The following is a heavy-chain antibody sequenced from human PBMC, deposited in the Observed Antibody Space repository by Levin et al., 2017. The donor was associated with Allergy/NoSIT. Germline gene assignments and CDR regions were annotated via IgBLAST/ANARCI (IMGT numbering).Heavy chain of an antibody. CDR1: GFIFSTYA. D-gene: IGHD6-13*01. V-gene: IGHV3-23*01. CDR2: ISGSGGNT. Sequence: PGESLKISCAASGFIFSTYAMSWVRQAPGKGLEWVSGISGSGGNTYYADSVKGRFTISRDNSKNTLSLQMNSLRAEDTALYYCAKDLRFSSSWSHFDYWGQGTLVTVSS. J-gene: IGHJ4*02. CDR3: AKDLRFSSSWSHFDY.